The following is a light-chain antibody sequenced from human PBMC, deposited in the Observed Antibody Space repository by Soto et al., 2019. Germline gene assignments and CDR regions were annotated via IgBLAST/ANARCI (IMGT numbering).Light chain of an antibody. CDR1: SSDVGGYNY. Sequence: QSALTQPASVSGSPGQSITISCTGTSSDVGGYNYVSWYQQHPGKATKLMIFDVSNRHSGVSNRFSGSKSGNTASLTISGLQAEDEADYYYSSYKSSSTLSVFGTGTKVTVL. CDR2: DVS. J-gene: IGLJ1*01. CDR3: SSYKSSSTLSV. V-gene: IGLV2-14*01.